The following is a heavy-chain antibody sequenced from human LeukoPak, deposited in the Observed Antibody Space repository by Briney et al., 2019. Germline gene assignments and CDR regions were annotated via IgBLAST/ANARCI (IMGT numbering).Heavy chain of an antibody. CDR3: ATLQPNYYGSGSYVPFDP. J-gene: IGHJ5*02. Sequence: GGSLRLSCAASGFTVSSNYMSWVRQAPGKGLEWVSAISGSGGSTYYADSVKGRFTISRDNSKNTLYLQMNSLRAEDTAVYYCATLQPNYYGSGSYVPFDPWGQGTLVTVSS. D-gene: IGHD3-10*01. CDR1: GFTVSSNY. CDR2: ISGSGGST. V-gene: IGHV3-23*01.